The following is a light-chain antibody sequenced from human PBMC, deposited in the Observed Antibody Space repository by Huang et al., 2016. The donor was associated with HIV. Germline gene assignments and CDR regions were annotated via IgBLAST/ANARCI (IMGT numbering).Light chain of an antibody. Sequence: DIQMTQSPSSLSASVGDRVTITCRASQSINTYLNWFKQKPGKAPKVLISAASTLQSWVPSRFSGGGSGTHFTLTITSLQPEDFATYYCQQTYTGVTFGQGTKVEIK. CDR2: AAS. J-gene: IGKJ1*01. V-gene: IGKV1-39*01. CDR3: QQTYTGVT. CDR1: QSINTY.